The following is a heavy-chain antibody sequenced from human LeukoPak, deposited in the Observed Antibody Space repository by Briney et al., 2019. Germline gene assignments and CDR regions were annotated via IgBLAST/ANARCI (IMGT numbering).Heavy chain of an antibody. J-gene: IGHJ5*02. Sequence: SETLSLTCTVSGGSISSYYWSWIRQSPGKGLECIGYIHYTGSTNYNPSLTSRVTISVDPSKNQFSLNLSSVTAADTAVYYCAPPPYYYEANGYSVAWGQGTLVTVSS. V-gene: IGHV4-59*12. CDR2: IHYTGST. CDR1: GGSISSYY. D-gene: IGHD3-22*01. CDR3: APPPYYYEANGYSVA.